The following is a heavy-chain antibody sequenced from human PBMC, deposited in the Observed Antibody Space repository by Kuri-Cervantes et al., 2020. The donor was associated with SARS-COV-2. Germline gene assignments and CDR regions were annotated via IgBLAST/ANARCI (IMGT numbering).Heavy chain of an antibody. CDR1: GFTVSSNY. V-gene: IGHV3-21*01. D-gene: IGHD1/OR15-1a*01. CDR3: ARGNKYLQH. Sequence: GESLKISCAASGFTVSSNYMNWVRQAPGKGLEWVSSISSSSSYIYYADSVKGRFTISRDNAKNSLYLQMNSLRAEDTAVYYCARGNKYLQHWGQGTLVTVSS. J-gene: IGHJ1*01. CDR2: ISSSSSYI.